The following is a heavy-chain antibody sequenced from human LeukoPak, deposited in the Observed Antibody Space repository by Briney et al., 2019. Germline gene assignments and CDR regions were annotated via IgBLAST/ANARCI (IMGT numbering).Heavy chain of an antibody. CDR3: ARDRLAVPYYFDY. Sequence: SVKVSCKXSGGTFSSYAISWVRQTPGQGLEWMGRIIPIFGTANYAQKFQGRVTITTDESTSTAYMELSSLRSEDTAVYYCARDRLAVPYYFDYWGQGTLVTVSS. CDR1: GGTFSSYA. V-gene: IGHV1-69*05. D-gene: IGHD6-19*01. CDR2: IIPIFGTA. J-gene: IGHJ4*02.